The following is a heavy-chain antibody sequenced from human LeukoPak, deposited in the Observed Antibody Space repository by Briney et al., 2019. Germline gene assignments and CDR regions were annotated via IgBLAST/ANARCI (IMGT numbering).Heavy chain of an antibody. CDR1: GYTFTGYY. CDR2: INPNSGGT. D-gene: IGHD6-13*01. CDR3: AREARSRRIIAAAANWFDP. Sequence: GASAKVSCKASGYTFTGYYMHWVRQAPGQGLEWMGWINPNSGGTNYAQKFQGRVTMTRDTSISTAYMELSRLRSDDTAVYYCAREARSRRIIAAAANWFDPWGQGTLVTVSS. J-gene: IGHJ5*02. V-gene: IGHV1-2*02.